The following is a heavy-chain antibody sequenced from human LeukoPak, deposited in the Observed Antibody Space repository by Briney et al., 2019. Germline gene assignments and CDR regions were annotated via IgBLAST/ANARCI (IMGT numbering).Heavy chain of an antibody. V-gene: IGHV4-39*01. CDR2: IYYSGST. CDR1: GGSISSNSYY. Sequence: PSETLSLTCTVSGGSISSNSYYWGWIRQPPGKGLEWIGSIYYSGSTYYNQSLKSRVTISVDTSKNQFSLKLSSVTAADTAVYYCARHRGGIQLWLTDWYFDLWGRGTLVTVSS. D-gene: IGHD5-18*01. J-gene: IGHJ2*01. CDR3: ARHRGGIQLWLTDWYFDL.